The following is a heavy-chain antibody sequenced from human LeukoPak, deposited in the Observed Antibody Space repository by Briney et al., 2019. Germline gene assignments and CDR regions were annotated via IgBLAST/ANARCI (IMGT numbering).Heavy chain of an antibody. CDR1: GYTFTSYD. Sequence: ASVKVSCKASGYTFTSYDINWVRQATGQGLEWMGWMYPNSGNTGYAQKFQGRVTMTRNTSISTAYMELSSLRSEDTAVYYCARARGACSSTSCYRSYYYYYMDVWGKGTTVTVSS. V-gene: IGHV1-8*01. CDR2: MYPNSGNT. J-gene: IGHJ6*03. CDR3: ARARGACSSTSCYRSYYYYYMDV. D-gene: IGHD2-2*02.